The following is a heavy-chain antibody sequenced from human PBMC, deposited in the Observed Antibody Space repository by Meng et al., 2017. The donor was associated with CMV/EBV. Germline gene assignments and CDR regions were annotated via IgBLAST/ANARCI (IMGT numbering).Heavy chain of an antibody. J-gene: IGHJ4*02. CDR2: IHHSGNT. D-gene: IGHD2-2*01. CDR1: GYSISSGYY. Sequence: SETLSLTCTVSGYSISSGYYWCWIRQPPGEVLEWVGSIHHSGNTYYNPSLKSRVTISIDTSKNQFSLKLSSVTAADAAVYYCARVRCCDSSACYQWYDFWGQGTLVTVSS. V-gene: IGHV4-38-2*02. CDR3: ARVRCCDSSACYQWYDF.